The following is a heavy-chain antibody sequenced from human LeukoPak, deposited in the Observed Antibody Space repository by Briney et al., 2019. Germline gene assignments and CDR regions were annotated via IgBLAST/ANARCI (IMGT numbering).Heavy chain of an antibody. CDR2: ISGSGGST. D-gene: IGHD3-3*01. CDR3: ARMYYDFWSGYSYAFDI. J-gene: IGHJ3*02. Sequence: GGSLRLSCAASGFTFSSYAMSWVRQAPGKGLEWVSAISGSGGSTYYADSVKGRFTISRDNSKNTLYLQMNSLRAEDTAVYYCARMYYDFWSGYSYAFDIWGQGTMVTVSS. V-gene: IGHV3-23*01. CDR1: GFTFSSYA.